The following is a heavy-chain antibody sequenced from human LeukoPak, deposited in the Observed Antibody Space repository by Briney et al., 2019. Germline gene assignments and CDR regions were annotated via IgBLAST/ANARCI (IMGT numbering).Heavy chain of an antibody. CDR1: GYTFTGYY. CDR3: ATDGYSAPDSYFDY. D-gene: IGHD5-12*01. Sequence: SCKASGYTFTGYYMHWVRQAPGKGLEWVAVISYDGSNKYYADSVKGRFTISRDNSKNTLYLQMNGLRAEDTAVYYCATDGYSAPDSYFDYWGQGTLVTVSS. CDR2: ISYDGSNK. J-gene: IGHJ4*02. V-gene: IGHV3-30*04.